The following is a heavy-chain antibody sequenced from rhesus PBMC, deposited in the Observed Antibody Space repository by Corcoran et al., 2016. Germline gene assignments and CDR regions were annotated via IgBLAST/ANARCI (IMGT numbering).Heavy chain of an antibody. CDR2: IDGGGGST. J-gene: IGHJ4*01. V-gene: IGHV4-93*02. CDR3: ARRRAAVAAYVDY. Sequence: QVQLQESGQAVVKPSETLSLTCAVSGGSISSSNWWSWNRQSPGKGLVWIGGIDGGGGSTHYNPTLTSRVTISIDTAKNQVSLMLSSVTAADTAVYYCARRRAAVAAYVDYWGQGVLVTVSS. CDR1: GGSISSSNW. D-gene: IGHD4-29*01.